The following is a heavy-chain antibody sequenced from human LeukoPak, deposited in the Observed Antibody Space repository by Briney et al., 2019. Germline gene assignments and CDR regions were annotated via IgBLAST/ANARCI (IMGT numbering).Heavy chain of an antibody. CDR3: ARDWMWEETGTPSGAFDI. J-gene: IGHJ3*02. CDR2: ISSSSSYI. D-gene: IGHD1-7*01. Sequence: PGGSLRLSCAASGVTFSSYSMNWVRQAPGEGLEWVSSISSSSSYIYYADSVKGRFTISRDNSKNTLYLQMNSLRAEDTAVYYCARDWMWEETGTPSGAFDIWGQGTMVTVSS. CDR1: GVTFSSYS. V-gene: IGHV3-21*01.